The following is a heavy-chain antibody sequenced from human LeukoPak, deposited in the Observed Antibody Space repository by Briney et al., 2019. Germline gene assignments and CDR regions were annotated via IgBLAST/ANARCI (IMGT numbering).Heavy chain of an antibody. J-gene: IGHJ6*02. CDR1: GYTFTSYT. CDR2: INTGNGNT. D-gene: IGHD3-22*01. Sequence: ASVKVSCKASGYTFTSYTIHWVRQAPGQRLEWMRWINTGNGNTEYSQKFQGRVTVTTDTSASTAYMELRSLRSDDTAVYYCARPYYYDSSGSGDDYYYGMDVWGQGTTVTVSS. CDR3: ARPYYYDSSGSGDDYYYGMDV. V-gene: IGHV1-3*04.